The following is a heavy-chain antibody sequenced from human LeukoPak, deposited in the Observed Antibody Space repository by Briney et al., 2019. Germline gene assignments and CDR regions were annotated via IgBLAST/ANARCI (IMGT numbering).Heavy chain of an antibody. Sequence: WASVKVSCKASGYTFTSYGISWVRQAPGQGLEWMGWISAYNGNTNYAQKLQGRVTMTTDTSTSTAYMELRSLRSDDTAVYYCARTVAAAGTTTTTGYMDVWGKGTTVTISS. CDR1: GYTFTSYG. CDR3: ARTVAAAGTTTTTGYMDV. V-gene: IGHV1-18*01. D-gene: IGHD6-13*01. J-gene: IGHJ6*03. CDR2: ISAYNGNT.